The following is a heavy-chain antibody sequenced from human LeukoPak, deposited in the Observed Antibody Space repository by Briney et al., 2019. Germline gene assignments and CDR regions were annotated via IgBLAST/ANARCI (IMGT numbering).Heavy chain of an antibody. D-gene: IGHD5-18*01. V-gene: IGHV4-59*01. CDR2: IYYSGST. CDR3: AYSRRGYSYGHDY. CDR1: GGSISSYY. Sequence: SETLSLTCTVSGGSISSYYWSWIRQPPGKGLEWIGYIYYSGSTNYNPSLKSRVTISVDTSKNQFSLKLSSVTAADTAVYYCAYSRRGYSYGHDYWGQGTLVTVSS. J-gene: IGHJ4*02.